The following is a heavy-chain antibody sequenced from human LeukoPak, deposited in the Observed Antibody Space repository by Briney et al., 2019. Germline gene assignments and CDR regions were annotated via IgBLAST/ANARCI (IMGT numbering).Heavy chain of an antibody. CDR2: ISSSSSYI. D-gene: IGHD3-22*01. J-gene: IGHJ4*02. CDR1: GFTFSSYS. CDR3: ARAETYYYDSSGSTMNDY. V-gene: IGHV3-21*01. Sequence: GGSLRLSCAASGFTFSSYSMNWVRQAPGKGLEWVSSISSSSSYIYYADSVKGRFTISRDNAKNTLYLQMNSLRAEDTAVYYCARAETYYYDSSGSTMNDYWGQGTLVTVSS.